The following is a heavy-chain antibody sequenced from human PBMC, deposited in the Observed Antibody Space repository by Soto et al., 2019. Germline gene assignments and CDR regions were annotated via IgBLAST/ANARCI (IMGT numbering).Heavy chain of an antibody. CDR2: ISPHKDNT. CDR1: GYTFSSIG. CDR3: ARDLDGSGSYYTNY. D-gene: IGHD3-10*01. Sequence: QVQLVQSGAEVKKPGASVKVSCKTSGYTFSSIGISWVRQAPGQGLEWMGWISPHKDNTYYAQRLQGRVTMTTDTSTSTAYMELTSLRSDDTAVYFCARDLDGSGSYYTNYWGQGTLVTVSS. V-gene: IGHV1-18*01. J-gene: IGHJ4*02.